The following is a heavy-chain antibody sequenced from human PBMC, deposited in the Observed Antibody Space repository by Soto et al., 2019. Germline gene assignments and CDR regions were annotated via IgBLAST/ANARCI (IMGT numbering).Heavy chain of an antibody. D-gene: IGHD5-12*01. CDR2: IYYDGSQK. J-gene: IGHJ4*02. CDR3: TRGGRNQLGACYDN. Sequence: QVQLVESGGGVVQPGRSLRLSCAASGFTFSSYTMHWVRQAPGKGLEWVALIYYDGSQKYYADSVKGRFTISRDNSKKMMNLDMNSLRTEDTAVYYCTRGGRNQLGACYDNWGQGTLVTVSS. V-gene: IGHV3-30*04. CDR1: GFTFSSYT.